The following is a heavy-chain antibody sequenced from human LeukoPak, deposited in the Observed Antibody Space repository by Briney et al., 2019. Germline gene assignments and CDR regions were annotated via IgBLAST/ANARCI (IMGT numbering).Heavy chain of an antibody. J-gene: IGHJ4*02. CDR1: GYTFTGYY. CDR2: INPNNGDT. CDR3: ARDQGVVPAALSL. Sequence: ASVKVSCKASGYTFTGYYMHWVRQAPGPGLEWMGWINPNNGDTHYEQKFQGTVNMTRDTSISTAYMELSRLRPDDTALYYCARDQGVVPAALSLWGQGTLVTVSS. V-gene: IGHV1-2*02. D-gene: IGHD2-2*01.